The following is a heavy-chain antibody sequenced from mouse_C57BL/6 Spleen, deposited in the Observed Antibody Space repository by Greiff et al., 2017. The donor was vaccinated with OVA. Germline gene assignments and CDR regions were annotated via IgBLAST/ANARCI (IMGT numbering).Heavy chain of an antibody. D-gene: IGHD4-1*01. J-gene: IGHJ2*01. V-gene: IGHV1-64*01. CDR1: GYTFTSYW. Sequence: QVQLQQSGAELVKPGASVKLSCKASGYTFTSYWMHWVKQRPGQGLEWIGMIHPNSGSTNYNEKFKSKATLTVDKSSSTAYMQLSSLTSEDSAVYYCARKGDWVPFDYWGQGTTLTVSS. CDR2: IHPNSGST. CDR3: ARKGDWVPFDY.